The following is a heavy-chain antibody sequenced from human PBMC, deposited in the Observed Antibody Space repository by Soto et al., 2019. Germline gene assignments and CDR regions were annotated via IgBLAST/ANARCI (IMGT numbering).Heavy chain of an antibody. CDR1: GFTFNSYG. D-gene: IGHD2-2*01. J-gene: IGHJ4*02. CDR2: LAYHGRNE. Sequence: QVHLVESGGGVVQPGRSLRLSCAASGFTFNSYGMYWIRQAPGKGLEWVAGLAYHGRNEYYAHSVKGRFTTSRDNSNSTIFLQMNSLRPEDTAVYYCAKSYWPSINAVLTSAIDHWGRGTLVTVPS. CDR3: AKSYWPSINAVLTSAIDH. V-gene: IGHV3-30*18.